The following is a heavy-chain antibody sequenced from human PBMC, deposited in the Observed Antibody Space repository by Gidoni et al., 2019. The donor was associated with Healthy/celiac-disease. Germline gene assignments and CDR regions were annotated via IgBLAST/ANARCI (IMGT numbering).Heavy chain of an antibody. Sequence: QVQLVASGGGVVQHGSSLRLSCAASGFPCSRYGMHWVRQAPGTGLGGVAVIWYDGMNKYFADSVKGRFTISRDNSKNTLYLQMNSLRAEDTAVYYCARELLAAASLDYNYGLDVWGQGTTVTVFS. J-gene: IGHJ6*02. CDR3: ARELLAAASLDYNYGLDV. D-gene: IGHD6-13*01. CDR2: IWYDGMNK. V-gene: IGHV3-33*01. CDR1: GFPCSRYG.